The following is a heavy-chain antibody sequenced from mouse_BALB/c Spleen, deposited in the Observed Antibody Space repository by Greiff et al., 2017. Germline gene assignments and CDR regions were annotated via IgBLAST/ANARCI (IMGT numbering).Heavy chain of an antibody. CDR2: ISYSGST. CDR3: ARGANLY. D-gene: IGHD3-1*01. Sequence: DVKLVESGPGLVKPSQSLSLTCTVSGYSITSDYAWNWIRQFPGNKLEWMGYISYSGSTSYNPSLKSRISITRDTSKNQFFLQLNSVTTEDTATYYCARGANLYWGQGTTLTVSS. CDR1: GYSITSDYA. J-gene: IGHJ2*01. V-gene: IGHV3-2*02.